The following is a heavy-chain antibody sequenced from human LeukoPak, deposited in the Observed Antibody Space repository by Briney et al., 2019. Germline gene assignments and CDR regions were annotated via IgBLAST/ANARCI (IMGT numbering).Heavy chain of an antibody. D-gene: IGHD2-21*02. CDR2: IKKTGSET. Sequence: PGGSLRLSCAASGFTFSSYVMIWVRQAPGKGLEWVAYIKKTGSETYYVDSVKGRFTITRDNARNSLFLQMNSLRAEDTAVYYCAKDASMVTAIKKLHYFDYWGQGTLVTVSS. J-gene: IGHJ4*02. CDR3: AKDASMVTAIKKLHYFDY. CDR1: GFTFSSYV. V-gene: IGHV3-7*03.